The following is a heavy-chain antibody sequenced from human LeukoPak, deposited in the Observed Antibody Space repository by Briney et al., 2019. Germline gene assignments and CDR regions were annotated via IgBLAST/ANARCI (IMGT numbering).Heavy chain of an antibody. J-gene: IGHJ6*03. Sequence: ASVKVSCKASGYTFTSYYMHWVRQAPGQGLEWMGIINPSGGSTNYAQKFQGRVTMTRDTSTNTVYMELSSLRSEDTAVYYCARAFEYSSSSVRFYMDVWGKGTTVTVSS. V-gene: IGHV1-46*01. D-gene: IGHD6-6*01. CDR2: INPSGGST. CDR3: ARAFEYSSSSVRFYMDV. CDR1: GYTFTSYY.